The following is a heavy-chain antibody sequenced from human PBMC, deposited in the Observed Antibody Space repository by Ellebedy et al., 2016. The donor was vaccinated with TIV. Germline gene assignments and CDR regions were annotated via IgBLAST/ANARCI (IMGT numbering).Heavy chain of an antibody. CDR2: INHGGSV. V-gene: IGHV4-34*01. CDR1: GGSFSGYY. J-gene: IGHJ6*03. Sequence: SETLSLXXAVYGGSFSGYYWTWIRQSPGKGLEWIGEINHGGSVRYSPSLKSRVTISVDTSKNQFSLKVSSVTAADTAVYYCAREGQHIVVVPAAKYYYYSMDVWGKGTTVTVSS. CDR3: AREGQHIVVVPAAKYYYYSMDV. D-gene: IGHD2-2*01.